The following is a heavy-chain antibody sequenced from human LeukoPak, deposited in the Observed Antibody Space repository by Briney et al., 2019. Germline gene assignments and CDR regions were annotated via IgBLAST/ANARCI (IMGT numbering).Heavy chain of an antibody. CDR3: ARAESHPLHNYDYWRGYYTNTDYYYYMDV. CDR1: GGSISSSSYY. CDR2: IYYSGST. D-gene: IGHD3-3*01. V-gene: IGHV4-39*07. Sequence: SETLSLTCTVSGGSISSSSYYWGWIRQPPGKGLEWIGSIYYSGSTYDNPSLKSRVTISVDTSKNQFSLKLSSVTAADTAVYYCARAESHPLHNYDYWRGYYTNTDYYYYMDVWGKGTTVTVSS. J-gene: IGHJ6*03.